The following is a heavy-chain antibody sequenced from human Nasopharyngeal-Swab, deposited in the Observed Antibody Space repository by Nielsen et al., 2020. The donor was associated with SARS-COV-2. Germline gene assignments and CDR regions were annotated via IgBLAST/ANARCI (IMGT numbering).Heavy chain of an antibody. CDR2: INQDGSEI. D-gene: IGHD3-10*01. J-gene: IGHJ4*02. CDR3: ARDPGYHYGSGRIYYFDY. CDR1: GFTFSTYW. V-gene: IGHV3-7*01. Sequence: GSLKISCAASGFTFSTYWMSWVRQAPGKGLEWVANINQDGSEIYYVDSVKGRFTISRDNAKNSLYLQMNSLRAEDTAVYYCARDPGYHYGSGRIYYFDYWGQGTLVTVSS.